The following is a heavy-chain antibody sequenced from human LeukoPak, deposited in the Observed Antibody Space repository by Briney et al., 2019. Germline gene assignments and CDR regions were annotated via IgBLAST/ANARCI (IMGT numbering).Heavy chain of an antibody. D-gene: IGHD3-10*01. J-gene: IGHJ4*02. CDR1: GYTFTGYY. CDR2: INPNSGGT. V-gene: IGHV1-2*02. Sequence: GASVKVSCKASGYTFTGYYIHWVRQAPGQGLEWMGWINPNSGGTNYAQKFQGRVTMTRDTSISTAYMELSRLRSGDTAVYYCARLDGSGSYYGYWGQGTLVTVSS. CDR3: ARLDGSGSYYGY.